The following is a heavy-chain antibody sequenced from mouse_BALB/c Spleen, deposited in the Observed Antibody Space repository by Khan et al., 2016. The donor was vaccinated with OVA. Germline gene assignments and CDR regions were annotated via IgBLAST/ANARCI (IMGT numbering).Heavy chain of an antibody. Sequence: EVQLQESGPGLVKPSQSLSLTCTVTGYSITSDYAWNWIRQFPGNKLEWMAYITYSGSTGYNPSLKGRISITRYTSKNQFFLQLNSVTTEDTATYSYARDYGSSYLFLDYWGKGTTLTVSS. CDR1: GYSITSDYA. V-gene: IGHV3-2*02. J-gene: IGHJ2*01. CDR3: ARDYGSSYLFLDY. CDR2: ITYSGST. D-gene: IGHD1-1*01.